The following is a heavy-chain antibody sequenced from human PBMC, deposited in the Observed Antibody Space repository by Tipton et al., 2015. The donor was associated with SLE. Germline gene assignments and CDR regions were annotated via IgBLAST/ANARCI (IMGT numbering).Heavy chain of an antibody. J-gene: IGHJ6*02. Sequence: TLSLTCTVSGGSISSSDYYWGWLRQPPGKGLEWIGNTYFTGKTYYNPSLKSRVSISLDTAKNPFSLRLSSLTAADTAVYYCARHNSLENYAMDVWGQGTTVTVSS. CDR2: TYFTGKT. CDR1: GGSISSSDYY. CDR3: ARHNSLENYAMDV. V-gene: IGHV4-39*07. D-gene: IGHD1-1*01.